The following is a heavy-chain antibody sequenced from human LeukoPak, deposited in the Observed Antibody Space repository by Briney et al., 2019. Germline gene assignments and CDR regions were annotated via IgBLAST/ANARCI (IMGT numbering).Heavy chain of an antibody. J-gene: IGHJ6*02. V-gene: IGHV4-59*08. Sequence: PSETLSLTCTVSGGSISSYYWSWIRQPPGKGLEWIGYIYYSGSTNYNPSLKGRVTISVDTSKNQFSLKLSSVTAADTAVYYCARLGYYYGMDVWGQGTTVTVSS. CDR2: IYYSGST. CDR3: ARLGYYYGMDV. CDR1: GGSISSYY.